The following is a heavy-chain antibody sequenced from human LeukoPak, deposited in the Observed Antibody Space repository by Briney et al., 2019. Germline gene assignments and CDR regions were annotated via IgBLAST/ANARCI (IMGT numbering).Heavy chain of an antibody. CDR3: ARGSLGAYFDY. CDR1: GGSISSYY. J-gene: IGHJ4*02. D-gene: IGHD1-26*01. Sequence: SETLSLTCTVSGGSISSYYWSWIRQPPGKGLEWIGYIYYSGSTNYNPSLKSRVTISVDTSKNQFSLNLNSVTAADTAVYYCARGSLGAYFDYWGQGTLVTVSS. V-gene: IGHV4-59*01. CDR2: IYYSGST.